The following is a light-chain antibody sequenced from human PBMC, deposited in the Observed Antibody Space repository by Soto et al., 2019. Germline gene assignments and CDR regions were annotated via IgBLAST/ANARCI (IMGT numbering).Light chain of an antibody. J-gene: IGKJ4*01. V-gene: IGKV3-11*01. CDR2: DAS. CDR1: QSVSSY. CDR3: QQRSDWPLT. Sequence: EIVLTQSPATLSLSPGERVALTCRASQSVSSYFAWYQQKPGLAPRLLFYDASTRAAGIPARFSGSGSGTDFTLTISSLEPDDFAVYYCQQRSDWPLTFGGGTKLEIK.